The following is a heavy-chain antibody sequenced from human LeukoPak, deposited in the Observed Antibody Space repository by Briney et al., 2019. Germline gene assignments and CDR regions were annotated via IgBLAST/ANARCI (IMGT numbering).Heavy chain of an antibody. Sequence: PGGSLRLSCTASGFTFSSYAMNWVRQAPGRGLELVSGIGAGGAFTYYADSVKGRFTIFRDNSKNTLYLQMNSLRADDTAVYYCAKDLAPDGLYELDFWGQGTLVTVSS. CDR2: IGAGGAFT. CDR1: GFTFSSYA. J-gene: IGHJ4*02. V-gene: IGHV3-23*01. D-gene: IGHD5/OR15-5a*01. CDR3: AKDLAPDGLYELDF.